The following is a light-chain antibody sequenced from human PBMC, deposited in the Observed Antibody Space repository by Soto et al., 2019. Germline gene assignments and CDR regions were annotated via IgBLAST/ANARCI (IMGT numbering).Light chain of an antibody. Sequence: DIVMTQSPDSLAVSLGERATINCKSSQSVLFTSNNENYLAWYQQKPGQPPKLLIYWASTRETGVPDRFSGSGSGTDFTLTISSLQAEDVAVYYCQQYYSNPFTFGGGTKVDIK. J-gene: IGKJ4*01. CDR2: WAS. V-gene: IGKV4-1*01. CDR3: QQYYSNPFT. CDR1: QSVLFTSNNENY.